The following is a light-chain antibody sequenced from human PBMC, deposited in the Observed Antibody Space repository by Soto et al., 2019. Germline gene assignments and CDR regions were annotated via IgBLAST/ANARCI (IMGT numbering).Light chain of an antibody. Sequence: EIVLTQSPGTLSLSPGERATLSCRASQTITSTYLAWYQQKPGQAPRLLIYGASSRATGIPDRFSGSGSETDFTLTISRLEPEEFAVYYCHHYGSTFGQGTKVEIK. V-gene: IGKV3-20*01. J-gene: IGKJ1*01. CDR1: QTITSTY. CDR2: GAS. CDR3: HHYGST.